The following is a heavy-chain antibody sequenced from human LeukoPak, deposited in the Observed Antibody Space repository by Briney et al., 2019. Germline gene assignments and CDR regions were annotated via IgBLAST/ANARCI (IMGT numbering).Heavy chain of an antibody. CDR1: GGSISNYY. J-gene: IGHJ4*02. Sequence: SETLSLTCTVSGGSISNYYWTWIRQPAGKGLEWIGRIHSSGSTNFNPSLKSRVTMSVDTSRNQFSLKLTSLTAADTAVYYCARQITMVRGVINNWGQGTLVTVSS. CDR3: ARQITMVRGVINN. D-gene: IGHD3-10*01. V-gene: IGHV4-4*07. CDR2: IHSSGST.